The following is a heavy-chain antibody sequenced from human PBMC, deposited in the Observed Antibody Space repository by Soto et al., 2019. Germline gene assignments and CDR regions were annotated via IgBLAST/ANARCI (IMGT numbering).Heavy chain of an antibody. CDR2: VDDSGNT. D-gene: IGHD1-26*01. CDR3: ARDVGGLGVPHWFAP. Sequence: QVQLQESGPGLVKASETLSLSCTVSGHSISADYWSWIRQPAGKRLEWIGRVDDSGNTNYNPSLKSRVTMSVDTSKNQFFLTVRSVTAADTAMYFCARDVGGLGVPHWFAPWGQGALVTVSS. CDR1: GHSISADY. J-gene: IGHJ5*02. V-gene: IGHV4-4*07.